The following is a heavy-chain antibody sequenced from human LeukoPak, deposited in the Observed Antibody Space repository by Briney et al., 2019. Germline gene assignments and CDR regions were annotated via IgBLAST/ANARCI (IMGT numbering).Heavy chain of an antibody. CDR3: VRDGPLSGGDFDY. J-gene: IGHJ4*02. V-gene: IGHV3-7*01. Sequence: GGSLRLSCAASGFTFSSYWMSWVRQAPGKGLEWVANIKQDGSEKYYVDSVKGRFTISRDNAKNSLYLQMNSLRAEDTAVYYCVRDGPLSGGDFDYWGQGILVTVSS. CDR2: IKQDGSEK. D-gene: IGHD2-21*01. CDR1: GFTFSSYW.